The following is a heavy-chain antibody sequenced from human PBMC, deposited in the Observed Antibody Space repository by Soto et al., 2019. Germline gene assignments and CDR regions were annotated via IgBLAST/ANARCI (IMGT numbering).Heavy chain of an antibody. V-gene: IGHV3-30*18. D-gene: IGHD3-10*01. Sequence: VQLVESGGGVVQPGRSLRLSCAASGFTFSSYGMHWVRQAPGKGLEWVAVISYDGSNKYYADSVKGRFTISRDNSKNTLYLQMNSLRAEDTAVYYCAKVGGSGSYYYYMDVWGKGTTVTVSS. CDR2: ISYDGSNK. CDR3: AKVGGSGSYYYYMDV. CDR1: GFTFSSYG. J-gene: IGHJ6*03.